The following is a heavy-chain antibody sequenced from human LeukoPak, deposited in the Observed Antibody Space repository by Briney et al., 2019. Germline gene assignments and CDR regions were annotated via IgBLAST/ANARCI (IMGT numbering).Heavy chain of an antibody. Sequence: GGSLRLSCSASGFPFSSYAMSWVRQAPGKGLGWVSSISGSGSSTYYADSVRGRFTISRDNSKNTLYLQMLSLRAEDTAVYYCAKQSNMASSWGFGPWGQGTLVTVSS. J-gene: IGHJ5*02. CDR1: GFPFSSYA. D-gene: IGHD6-13*01. CDR2: ISGSGSST. V-gene: IGHV3-23*01. CDR3: AKQSNMASSWGFGP.